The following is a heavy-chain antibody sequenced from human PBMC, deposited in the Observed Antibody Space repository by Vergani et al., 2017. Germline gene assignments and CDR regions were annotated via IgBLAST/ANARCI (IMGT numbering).Heavy chain of an antibody. J-gene: IGHJ4*02. Sequence: QVQLVESGGGLVKPGGSLRLSCAASGFTFSSYDMHWVRQAPGKGLEWVAVIWYDGSNKYYADSVKGRFTISRDNSKNTLYLQINSLRAEDTAVYYCAKTGLVVVTAEPYFFDYWGQGTLVTVSS. D-gene: IGHD2-21*02. CDR1: GFTFSSYD. CDR3: AKTGLVVVTAEPYFFDY. CDR2: IWYDGSNK. V-gene: IGHV3-33*06.